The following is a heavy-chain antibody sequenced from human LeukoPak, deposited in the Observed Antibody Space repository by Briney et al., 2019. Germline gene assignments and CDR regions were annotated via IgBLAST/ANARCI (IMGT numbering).Heavy chain of an antibody. CDR3: ARGNFYSGSGSSPLDY. D-gene: IGHD3-10*01. Sequence: GGSLRLSCAASGFTFSSYEMNWVRQAPGKGLVWVSRINSDGSRTNYVDSAKGRFTISRDNAKNTLFLQMNSLGAEDSAVYYCARGNFYSGSGSSPLDYWGQGTVVTVSS. J-gene: IGHJ4*02. CDR1: GFTFSSYE. CDR2: INSDGSRT. V-gene: IGHV3-74*01.